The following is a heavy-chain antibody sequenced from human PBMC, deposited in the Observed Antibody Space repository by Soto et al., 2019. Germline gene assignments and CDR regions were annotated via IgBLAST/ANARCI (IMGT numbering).Heavy chain of an antibody. CDR2: IWYDGSNK. CDR1: GFTFSSYG. D-gene: IGHD3-10*01. CDR3: AREGITMVRGVPKWFDP. J-gene: IGHJ5*02. Sequence: GGSLRLSCAASGFTFSSYGMHWVRQAPGKGLEWVAVIWYDGSNKYYADSVKGRFTISRDNSKNTLYLQMNSLRAEDTAVYYCAREGITMVRGVPKWFDPWGQGTLVTVSS. V-gene: IGHV3-33*01.